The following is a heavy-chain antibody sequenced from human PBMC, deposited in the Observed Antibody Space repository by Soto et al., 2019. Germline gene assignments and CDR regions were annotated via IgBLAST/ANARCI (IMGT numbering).Heavy chain of an antibody. Sequence: SVKVSCKASGGTFSSYAISWVRQAPGQGLEWMGGIIPIFGTANYAQKFQGRVTITADESTSTAYMELSSLRSEDTAVYYCAREGAYYYDSSGYSEHWGQGTLVTVSS. D-gene: IGHD3-22*01. CDR3: AREGAYYYDSSGYSEH. CDR2: IIPIFGTA. J-gene: IGHJ1*01. V-gene: IGHV1-69*13. CDR1: GGTFSSYA.